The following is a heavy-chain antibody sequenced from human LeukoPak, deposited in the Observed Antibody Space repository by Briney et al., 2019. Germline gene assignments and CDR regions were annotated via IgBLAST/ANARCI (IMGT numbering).Heavy chain of an antibody. J-gene: IGHJ4*02. CDR1: GFMFSSYA. D-gene: IGHD3-3*01. V-gene: IGHV3-23*01. CDR3: AKDLHGEVPDYFDY. Sequence: GGSLRLSYAASGFMFSSYAMGWVRQAPGKGLEWVSGISGSGAITYYADSVKGRFSISRDNSKNTVSLQVNSLRAEDTAVYYCAKDLHGEVPDYFDYWGQGTLVTVSS. CDR2: ISGSGAIT.